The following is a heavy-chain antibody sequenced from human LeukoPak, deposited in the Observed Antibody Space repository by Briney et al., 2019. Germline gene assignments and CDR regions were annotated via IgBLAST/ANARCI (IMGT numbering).Heavy chain of an antibody. V-gene: IGHV1-69*13. CDR3: ASGGYGSGGYYFDY. J-gene: IGHJ4*02. D-gene: IGHD3-10*01. Sequence: SVKVSCKASGGTFSSYAISWVRQAPGQGLEWMGGIIPIFGTANYAQKFQGRVTITADESTSTAYTELSSLRSEDTAVYYCASGGYGSGGYYFDYWGQGTLVTVSS. CDR1: GGTFSSYA. CDR2: IIPIFGTA.